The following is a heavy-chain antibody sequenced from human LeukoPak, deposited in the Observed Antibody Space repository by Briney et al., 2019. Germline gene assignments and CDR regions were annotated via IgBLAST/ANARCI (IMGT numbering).Heavy chain of an antibody. Sequence: GASVKVSCKASGGTFSSYAISWVRQAPGQGLEWMGGIIPIFGTANYAQEFQGRVTITADESTSTAYMELSSLRSEDTAVYYCARVAVYRTLASNLHNDYWGQGTLVTVSS. D-gene: IGHD3-16*02. V-gene: IGHV1-69*13. J-gene: IGHJ4*02. CDR1: GGTFSSYA. CDR2: IIPIFGTA. CDR3: ARVAVYRTLASNLHNDY.